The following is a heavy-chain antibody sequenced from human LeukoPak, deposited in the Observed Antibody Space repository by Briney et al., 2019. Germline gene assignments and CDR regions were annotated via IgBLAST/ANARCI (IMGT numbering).Heavy chain of an antibody. CDR2: IYYSGST. CDR1: GGSISSYY. D-gene: IGHD4-23*01. CDR3: ARAENYGGSDY. J-gene: IGHJ4*02. Sequence: SETLSLTCTVSGGSISSYYCSWIRQPPGKGLEWIGYIYYSGSTNYNPSLKSRVTISVDTSKNQFSLKLSSVTAAYTAVYYCARAENYGGSDYWGQGTLVTVSS. V-gene: IGHV4-59*08.